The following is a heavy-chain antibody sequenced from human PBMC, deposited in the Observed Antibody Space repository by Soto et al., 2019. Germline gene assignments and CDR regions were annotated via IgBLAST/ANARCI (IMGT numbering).Heavy chain of an antibody. V-gene: IGHV3-30*18. J-gene: IGHJ4*02. D-gene: IGHD3-3*01. Sequence: PXESLRLSCAASGFTFSSYGMHWVRQAPGKGLEWVAVISYDGSNKYYADSVKGRFTISRDNSKNTLYLQMNSLRAEDTAVYYCAKDGPYYDFWSGEPAGFDYWGQGTLVTVSS. CDR2: ISYDGSNK. CDR1: GFTFSSYG. CDR3: AKDGPYYDFWSGEPAGFDY.